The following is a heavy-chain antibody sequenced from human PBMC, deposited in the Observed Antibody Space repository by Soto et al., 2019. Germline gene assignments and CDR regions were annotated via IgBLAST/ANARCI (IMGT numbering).Heavy chain of an antibody. CDR1: GGSISSYY. V-gene: IGHV4-59*01. Sequence: QVQLQASGPGLVKPSETLSLTCTVSGGSISSYYWSWIRQPPGKGLEWIGYIYYSGSTNYNPSLKCRVPIAVDPSKFQFSLKLTSVTAADTAVYYCASQQWLVLNAFDIWGPGTIVTVSS. J-gene: IGHJ3*02. CDR2: IYYSGST. CDR3: ASQQWLVLNAFDI. D-gene: IGHD6-19*01.